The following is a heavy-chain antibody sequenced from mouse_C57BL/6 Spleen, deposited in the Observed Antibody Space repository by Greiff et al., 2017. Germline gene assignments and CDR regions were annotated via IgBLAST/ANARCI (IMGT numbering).Heavy chain of an antibody. V-gene: IGHV1-52*01. D-gene: IGHD2-4*01. CDR3: ARSGDYPYWYFEV. CDR2: IAPSDSET. CDR1: GYTFTSYW. Sequence: QVQLQQPGAELVRPGSSVKLSCKASGYTFTSYWMHWVKQRPIQGLEWIGNIAPSDSETHYNQKFKDKDTLTVDKSSSTAYMQLSSLTSEDSAVYYCARSGDYPYWYFEVWGTGTTVTVSS. J-gene: IGHJ1*03.